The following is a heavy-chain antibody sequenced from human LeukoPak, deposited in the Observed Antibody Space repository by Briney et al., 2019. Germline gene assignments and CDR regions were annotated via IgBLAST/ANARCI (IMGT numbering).Heavy chain of an antibody. CDR3: AKGAAFYGGDYGDYFDY. CDR2: INSDGSEK. D-gene: IGHD4-17*01. V-gene: IGHV3-7*01. Sequence: GGSLRLSCAASGFPFTSHWLSWFRQSPGRGLEWVAHINSDGSEKNYVDSVKGRFTISRDNARNSQFLQMNSLRAEDTAVYYCAKGAAFYGGDYGDYFDYWGQGTLVTVSS. CDR1: GFPFTSHW. J-gene: IGHJ4*02.